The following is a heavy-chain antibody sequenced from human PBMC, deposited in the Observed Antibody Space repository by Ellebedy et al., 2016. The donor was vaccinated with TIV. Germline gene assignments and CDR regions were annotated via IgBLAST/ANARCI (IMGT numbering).Heavy chain of an antibody. V-gene: IGHV4-4*02. Sequence: SETLSLXXAVSGGSISSSNWWSWVRQPPGKGLEWIGEIYHSGSTNCNPSLRSRVAISVDKSKNQFSLKLSSVTAADTAVYYCARDLYGSGRGSVDPWGQGTLVTVSS. J-gene: IGHJ5*02. CDR1: GGSISSSNW. D-gene: IGHD3-10*01. CDR2: IYHSGST. CDR3: ARDLYGSGRGSVDP.